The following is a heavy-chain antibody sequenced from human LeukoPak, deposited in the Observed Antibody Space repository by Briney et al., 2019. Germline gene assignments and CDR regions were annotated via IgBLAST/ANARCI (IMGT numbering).Heavy chain of an antibody. CDR2: IYYSGST. D-gene: IGHD5-24*01. Sequence: SETLSLTCTVSGGSISSSSYYWGWIRQPPGRGLEWIGSIYYSGSTYYNPSLKSRVTLSVDTSKNQFSLKLSSVTAADTAVYYCARDGPISFDYWGQGTLVTVSS. CDR1: GGSISSSSYY. V-gene: IGHV4-39*02. J-gene: IGHJ4*02. CDR3: ARDGPISFDY.